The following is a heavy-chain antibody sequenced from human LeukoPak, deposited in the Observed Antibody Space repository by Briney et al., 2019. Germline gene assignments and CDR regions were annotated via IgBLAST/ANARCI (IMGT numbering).Heavy chain of an antibody. Sequence: GGSLRLSCAASGFTFSSYVMQWVRQAPGKGLEWVAVIWYDGSNKYYADSVKGRFTFSRDNAKNTLYLQMSSLRAEATAVYYCAREEFGSGYYSRFTTYYYGMDVSGQASTVTVYS. CDR2: IWYDGSNK. CDR1: GFTFSSYV. J-gene: IGHJ6*02. D-gene: IGHD3-22*01. V-gene: IGHV3-33*01. CDR3: AREEFGSGYYSRFTTYYYGMDV.